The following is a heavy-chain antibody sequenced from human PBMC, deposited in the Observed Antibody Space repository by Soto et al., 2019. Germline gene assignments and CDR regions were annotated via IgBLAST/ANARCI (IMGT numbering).Heavy chain of an antibody. CDR2: IKSKTDGGTT. CDR3: TSTFYYYYGMDV. CDR1: GFTFSNAW. V-gene: IGHV3-15*01. Sequence: PGGSLRLSCAASGFTFSNAWMSWVRQAPGKGLEWVGRIKSKTDGGTTDYAAPVKGRFTISRDDSKNTLYLQMNSLKTEDTAVYYCTSTFYYYYGMDVWGQGTTVTVYS. J-gene: IGHJ6*02.